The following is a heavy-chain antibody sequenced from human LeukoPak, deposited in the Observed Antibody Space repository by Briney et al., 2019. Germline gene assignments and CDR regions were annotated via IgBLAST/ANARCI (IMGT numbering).Heavy chain of an antibody. D-gene: IGHD6-13*01. CDR2: ISWDGGST. J-gene: IGHJ6*03. V-gene: IGHV3-43D*03. CDR1: GFTFDDFA. Sequence: GGSLRLSCAASGFTFDDFAMHWVRQAPGKGLEWVSLISWDGGSTYYADSVKGRFTISRDNSKNSLYLQMNSLRAEDTALYYCAKGGIAAAGTPSCYYYYCMDVWGKGTTVTVSS. CDR3: AKGGIAAAGTPSCYYYYCMDV.